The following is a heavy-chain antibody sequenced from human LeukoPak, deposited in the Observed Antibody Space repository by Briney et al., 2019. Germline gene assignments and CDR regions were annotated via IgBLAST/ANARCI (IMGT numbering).Heavy chain of an antibody. J-gene: IGHJ4*02. CDR2: IYSGGST. D-gene: IGHD3-16*02. CDR1: GFTVSSNY. CDR3: ARSCYTSHCYFDY. Sequence: GSLRLSFSASGFTVSSNYMSWVRQAPGTGLAGVPVIYSGGSTYYADSVKGRFTISRDNSKNTLYLQMNSLRAEDTAVYYCARSCYTSHCYFDYWGQGTLVTVSS. V-gene: IGHV3-66*01.